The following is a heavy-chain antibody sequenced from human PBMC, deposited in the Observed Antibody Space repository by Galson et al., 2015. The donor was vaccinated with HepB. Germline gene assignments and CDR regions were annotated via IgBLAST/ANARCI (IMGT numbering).Heavy chain of an antibody. CDR1: GYTFTSYG. D-gene: IGHD3-10*01. CDR3: ARGLYYYGSGSYYTSVAFDI. V-gene: IGHV1-18*04. J-gene: IGHJ3*02. Sequence: SVKVSCKASGYTFTSYGISWVRQAPGQGLEWMGWISAYNGNTNYAQKLQGRVTMTTDTSTSTAYMELRSLRSDDTAVYYCARGLYYYGSGSYYTSVAFDIWDQGTMVTVSS. CDR2: ISAYNGNT.